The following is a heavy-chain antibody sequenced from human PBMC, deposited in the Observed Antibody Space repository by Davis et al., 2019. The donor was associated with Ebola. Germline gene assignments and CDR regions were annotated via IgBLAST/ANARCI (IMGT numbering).Heavy chain of an antibody. CDR2: ISWNSGSI. J-gene: IGHJ6*02. V-gene: IGHV3-9*01. CDR1: GFTFDDYA. CDR3: ARETVSGSYLYYYGMDV. Sequence: GGSLRLSCAASGFTFDDYAMHWVRQAPGKGLEWVSGISWNSGSIGYADSVKGRFTISRDNSKNTLYLQMDSLRAEDTAVYYCARETVSGSYLYYYGMDVWGLGTTVTVSS. D-gene: IGHD1-26*01.